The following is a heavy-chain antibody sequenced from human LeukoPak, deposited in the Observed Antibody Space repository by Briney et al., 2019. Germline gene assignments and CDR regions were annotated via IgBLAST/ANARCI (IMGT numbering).Heavy chain of an antibody. CDR3: AKDRGGGTTDY. CDR1: GGTFSSYT. V-gene: IGHV1-69*06. D-gene: IGHD1-1*01. J-gene: IGHJ4*02. CDR2: IVPVFGTA. Sequence: SVKVSCKASGGTFSSYTISWVRQAPGQGGEWMGGIVPVFGTANYPQKFQGRVTLTADKSTNTAYMELSSLRSEETAVYYWAKDRGGGTTDYWGQGTLVTVSS.